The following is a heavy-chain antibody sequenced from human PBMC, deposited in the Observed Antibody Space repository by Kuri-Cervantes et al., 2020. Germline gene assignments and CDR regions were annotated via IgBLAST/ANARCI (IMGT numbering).Heavy chain of an antibody. CDR2: ISAFNGNT. Sequence: ASVKVSCKASGYTFNSYGNSYGISWVRQAPGQGLEWMGWISAFNGNTNYAQKFQGRVTITTDESTSTAYMELSSLRSEDTAVYYCARNYYDSSGYYHFDYWGQGTLVTVSS. CDR1: GYTFNSYGNSYG. J-gene: IGHJ4*02. CDR3: ARNYYDSSGYYHFDY. V-gene: IGHV1-18*01. D-gene: IGHD3-22*01.